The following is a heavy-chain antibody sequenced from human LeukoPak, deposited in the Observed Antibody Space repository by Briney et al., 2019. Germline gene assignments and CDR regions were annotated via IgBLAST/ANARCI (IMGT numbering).Heavy chain of an antibody. CDR3: ARWGVGDY. Sequence: PGGSLRLSCAASGFTVSSNDMSWVRQAPGKGLEWVSLIYSGRSTYYADSVKGRFIISRDNSKNTLYLQMNSLRAEDTAVYYCARWGVGDYWGQGTLVTVSS. CDR2: IYSGRST. CDR1: GFTVSSND. D-gene: IGHD1-26*01. V-gene: IGHV3-66*01. J-gene: IGHJ4*02.